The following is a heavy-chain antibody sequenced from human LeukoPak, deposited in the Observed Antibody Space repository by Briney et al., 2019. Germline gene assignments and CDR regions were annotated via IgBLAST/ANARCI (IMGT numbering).Heavy chain of an antibody. Sequence: ASVKVSCKASGYTFTSYYMHWVRQAPGQGLEWMGIINPSGGSTSYAQKFQGRVSMTRDTSISTAYMELSRLRSDDTAVYYCARGDYTNGYYFAYWGQGTLVTVSS. D-gene: IGHD2-8*01. CDR2: INPSGGST. CDR3: ARGDYTNGYYFAY. J-gene: IGHJ4*02. CDR1: GYTFTSYY. V-gene: IGHV1-46*01.